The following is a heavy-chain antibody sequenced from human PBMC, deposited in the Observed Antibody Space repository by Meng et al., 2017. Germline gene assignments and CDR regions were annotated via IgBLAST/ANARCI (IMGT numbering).Heavy chain of an antibody. V-gene: IGHV3-21*01. CDR1: GFTFSSYS. J-gene: IGHJ3*02. CDR2: ISSSSSYI. CDR3: AKDEYYDFWSGSGAFDI. D-gene: IGHD3-3*01. Sequence: GESLKISCAASGFTFSSYSMNWVRQAPGKGLEWVSSISSSSSYIYYADSVKGRFTISRDNAKNSLYLQMNSLRAEDTAVYCCAKDEYYDFWSGSGAFDIWGQGTMVTVSS.